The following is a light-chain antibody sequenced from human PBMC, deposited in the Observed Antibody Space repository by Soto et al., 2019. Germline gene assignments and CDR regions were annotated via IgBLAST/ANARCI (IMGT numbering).Light chain of an antibody. J-gene: IGLJ1*01. CDR2: DVT. CDR1: SSDVGGYNS. CDR3: SSFTSSITYV. Sequence: QSVLTQPASVSGSPGQLITISCTGTSSDVGGYNSVSWYRQDPGKAPKLMIYDVTNRPSGVSNRFSGSKSGNTASLTISGLQAEDEADYYCSSFTSSITYVFGTGTKLTVL. V-gene: IGLV2-14*01.